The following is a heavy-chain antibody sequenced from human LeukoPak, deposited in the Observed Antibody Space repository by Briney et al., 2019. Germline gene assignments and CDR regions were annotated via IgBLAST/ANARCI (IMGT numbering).Heavy chain of an antibody. D-gene: IGHD1-26*01. CDR1: GFTVSSNY. CDR3: ARGGSGSYFLDY. CDR2: ISSSGTYI. V-gene: IGHV3-21*01. Sequence: PGGSLRLSCAASGFTVSSNYMNWVRQAPGKGPEWVSSISSSGTYIYYTDSVKDRFTISRDNAKNSLYLQMNSLSAEDTAMYYCARGGSGSYFLDYWGQGTLVTVSS. J-gene: IGHJ4*02.